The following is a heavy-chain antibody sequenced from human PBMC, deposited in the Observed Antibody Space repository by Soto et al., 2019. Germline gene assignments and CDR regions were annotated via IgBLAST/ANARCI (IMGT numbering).Heavy chain of an antibody. J-gene: IGHJ4*02. Sequence: EVQLVESGGGLVQPGRSLRLSCAASGFTFDDYAMHWVRQAPGKGLEWVSGISWNSDSIGYADSVKGRFTISRDNAKNSLYLQMTTLSAEDTALYYCAKDPDGWGQGTLVTVSS. CDR1: GFTFDDYA. V-gene: IGHV3-9*01. CDR3: AKDPDG. CDR2: ISWNSDSI.